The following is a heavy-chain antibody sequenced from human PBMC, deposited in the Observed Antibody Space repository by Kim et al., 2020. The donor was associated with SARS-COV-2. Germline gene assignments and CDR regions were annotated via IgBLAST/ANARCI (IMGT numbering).Heavy chain of an antibody. CDR1: GGSISSYY. CDR3: ARDSSSSSPIFDY. CDR2: IYYSGST. V-gene: IGHV4-59*13. Sequence: SETLSLTCTVSGGSISSYYWSWIRQPPGKGLEWIGYIYYSGSTNYNPSLKSRVTISVDTSKNQFSLKLSSVTAADTAVYYCARDSSSSSPIFDYWGQGTLVTVSS. J-gene: IGHJ4*02. D-gene: IGHD6-6*01.